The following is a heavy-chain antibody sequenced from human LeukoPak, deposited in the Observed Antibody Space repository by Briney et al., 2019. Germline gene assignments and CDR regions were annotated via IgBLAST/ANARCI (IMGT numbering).Heavy chain of an antibody. J-gene: IGHJ4*02. D-gene: IGHD3-16*01. CDR3: AKHGRGDYDYVWGSSDF. V-gene: IGHV3-23*01. Sequence: PGGSLRLSCAASGFTFSSYAMSWVRQAPGEGLEWVSTISGSGGSTYYADSVRGRFTISRDNSKNTLYLHMNSLRAEDAAVYYCAKHGRGDYDYVWGSSDFWGQGTLATVSS. CDR2: ISGSGGST. CDR1: GFTFSSYA.